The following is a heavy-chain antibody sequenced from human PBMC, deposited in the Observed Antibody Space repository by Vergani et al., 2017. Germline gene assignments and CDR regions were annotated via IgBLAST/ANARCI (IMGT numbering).Heavy chain of an antibody. J-gene: IGHJ3*02. V-gene: IGHV4-39*01. CDR1: GGSISSSSYY. CDR2: IYYSGST. CDR3: ASPEYSSSADERAFDI. Sequence: QLQLQESGPGLVKPSETLSLTCTVSGGSISSSSYYWGWIRQPPGKGLEWIGSIYYSGSTYYNPSLKSRVTISVDTSKNQFSLKLSSVTAADTAVYYCASPEYSSSADERAFDIWGQGTMVTVSS. D-gene: IGHD6-6*01.